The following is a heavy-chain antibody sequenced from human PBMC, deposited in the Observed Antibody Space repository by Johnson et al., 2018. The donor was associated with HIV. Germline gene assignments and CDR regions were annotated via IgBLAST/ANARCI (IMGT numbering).Heavy chain of an antibody. V-gene: IGHV3-30*18. CDR3: AKDRRVVGAYDAVDI. Sequence: QVQLVESGGGVVRPGRSLRLSCAASGFIFSNYGMHWVRQAPGKGLEWVAIISYDGTNKYYADSMKGRFTISRDNSKSTLYLEMNSLRAEDTAVYHCAKDRRVVGAYDAVDIWGQGTMVTVSS. CDR2: ISYDGTNK. J-gene: IGHJ3*02. CDR1: GFIFSNYG. D-gene: IGHD1-26*01.